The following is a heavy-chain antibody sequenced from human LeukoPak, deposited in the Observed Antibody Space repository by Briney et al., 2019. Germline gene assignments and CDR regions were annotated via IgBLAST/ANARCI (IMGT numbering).Heavy chain of an antibody. CDR2: IKRKSDGGTP. Sequence: GGSLRLSCAASGFTFSNAWMSWVRQAPGKGLEWVGRIKRKSDGGTPGSAAPVKGRFTISRDDSKDTLYLQMNSLKTEDTAVYYCATDLGGYYSGSGTYWGSLDYWGQGTVVTVSS. J-gene: IGHJ4*02. CDR3: ATDLGGYYSGSGTYWGSLDY. CDR1: GFTFSNAW. D-gene: IGHD3-10*01. V-gene: IGHV3-15*01.